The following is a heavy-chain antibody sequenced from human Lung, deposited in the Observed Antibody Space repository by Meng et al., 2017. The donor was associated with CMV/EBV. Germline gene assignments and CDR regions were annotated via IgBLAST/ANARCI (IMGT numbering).Heavy chain of an antibody. CDR1: GGTFSRYA. Sequence: SXXVSXKASGGTFSRYAVHWVQQAPGQGLGWMGRIIPILGTANYAQSFQDRVTITTDESTSTAYMELSSLRSEDTAVYYCAREPDYSSGSDVFDIWGQGTTVTVSS. CDR3: AREPDYSSGSDVFDI. J-gene: IGHJ3*02. D-gene: IGHD6-19*01. V-gene: IGHV1-69*05. CDR2: IIPILGTA.